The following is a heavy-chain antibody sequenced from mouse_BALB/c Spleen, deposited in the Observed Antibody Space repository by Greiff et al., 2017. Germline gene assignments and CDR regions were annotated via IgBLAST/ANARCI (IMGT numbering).Heavy chain of an antibody. V-gene: IGHV2-2*02. D-gene: IGHD2-2*01. J-gene: IGHJ2*01. CDR2: IWSGGST. Sequence: VQRVESGPGLVQPSQSLSITCTVSGFSLTSYGVHWVRQSPGKGLEWLGVIWSGGSTDYNAAFISRLSISKDNSKSQVFFKMNSLQANDTAIYYCARMRLRLYYFDYWGQGTTLTVSS. CDR1: GFSLTSYG. CDR3: ARMRLRLYYFDY.